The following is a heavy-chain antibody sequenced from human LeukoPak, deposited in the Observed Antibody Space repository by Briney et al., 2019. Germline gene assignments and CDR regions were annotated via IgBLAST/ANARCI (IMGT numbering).Heavy chain of an antibody. Sequence: NPSQTLSLTCTVSGGSISSVDYYWRWIRQPPGKGLEWIGYIYYSGSTYYNPSLKSRVTISVDTSKNQFSLKLSSVTAADTAVYYCARSIAVADYYFDYWGQGTLVTVSS. D-gene: IGHD6-19*01. CDR1: GGSISSVDYY. V-gene: IGHV4-30-4*08. CDR2: IYYSGST. J-gene: IGHJ4*02. CDR3: ARSIAVADYYFDY.